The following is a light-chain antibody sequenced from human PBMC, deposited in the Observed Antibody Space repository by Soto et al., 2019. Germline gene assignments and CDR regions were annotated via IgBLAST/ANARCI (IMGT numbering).Light chain of an antibody. Sequence: DIPMTQSPSTLSASVGDRVTITCRASQSISSWLAWYQQKPGKAPKLLIYDASSLESGVPSRFSGRGSGTEFTLTISSLQPDDFATYYCQQYNSYSRLTFGGGTKVEIK. CDR2: DAS. V-gene: IGKV1-5*01. CDR1: QSISSW. J-gene: IGKJ4*01. CDR3: QQYNSYSRLT.